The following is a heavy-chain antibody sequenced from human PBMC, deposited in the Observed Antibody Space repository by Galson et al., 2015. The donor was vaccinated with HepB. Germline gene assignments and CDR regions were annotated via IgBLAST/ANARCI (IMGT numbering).Heavy chain of an antibody. D-gene: IGHD6-13*01. CDR3: ARELEAAYSSSWYSCERGMDV. Sequence: CAISGDSVSSNSAAWNWIRQSPSRGLGWLGRTYYRSKWYNDYAVSVKSRITINPDTSKNQFSLQLNSVTPEDTAVYYCARELEAAYSSSWYSCERGMDVWGQGTTVTVSS. CDR1: GDSVSSNSAA. V-gene: IGHV6-1*01. CDR2: TYYRSKWYN. J-gene: IGHJ6*02.